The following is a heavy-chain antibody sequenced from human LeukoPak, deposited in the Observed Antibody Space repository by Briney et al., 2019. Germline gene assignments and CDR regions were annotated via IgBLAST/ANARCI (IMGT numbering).Heavy chain of an antibody. CDR1: GFTFNSYS. CDR2: ITSSSNAM. Sequence: GGSLRLSCAASGFTFNSYSMNWVRQVPGKGLEWISYITSSSNAMCYADSVEGRFIISRDNAKNSLYLQMSSLRGEDTAVYYCARDIYYSFDYWGQGSLVTVSS. J-gene: IGHJ4*01. CDR3: ARDIYYSFDY. V-gene: IGHV3-48*01. D-gene: IGHD3-10*01.